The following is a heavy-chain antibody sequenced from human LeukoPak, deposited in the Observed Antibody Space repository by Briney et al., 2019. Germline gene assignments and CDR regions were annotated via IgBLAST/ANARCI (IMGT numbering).Heavy chain of an antibody. D-gene: IGHD2-8*01. CDR1: GGSISSYY. Sequence: PSESLSLTCTVSGGSISSYYWSWIRQPPGKGLEWIGYIYYSGSTNYNPSLKSRVTISVDTSKNQFSLKLSSVTAADTAVYYCAREVGYCTNGVCQTLYFDYWGQGTLVTVSS. CDR3: AREVGYCTNGVCQTLYFDY. J-gene: IGHJ4*02. CDR2: IYYSGST. V-gene: IGHV4-59*08.